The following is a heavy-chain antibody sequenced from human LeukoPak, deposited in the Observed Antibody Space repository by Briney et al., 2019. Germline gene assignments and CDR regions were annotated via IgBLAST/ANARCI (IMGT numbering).Heavy chain of an antibody. Sequence: GGSLRLSCAASGFTFSSYGMHWVRQAPGKGLEWVAVIWYDGSNKYYADSVKGRFTISRDNSENTLYLQMNSLRAEDTAVYYCARAEIRQAVADVDYWGQGTLVTVSS. V-gene: IGHV3-33*08. CDR1: GFTFSSYG. CDR3: ARAEIRQAVADVDY. D-gene: IGHD6-19*01. CDR2: IWYDGSNK. J-gene: IGHJ4*02.